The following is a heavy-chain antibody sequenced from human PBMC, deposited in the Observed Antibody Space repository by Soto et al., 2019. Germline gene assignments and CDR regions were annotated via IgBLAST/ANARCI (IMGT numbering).Heavy chain of an antibody. CDR2: IYYSGST. CDR1: GGSISSYY. Sequence: SETLSHPCSVSGGSISSYYWSWIRQPPGKGLEWIGYIYYSGSTNYTPSLKSRVTISVDTSKNQFSLKLSSVTAADTAVYYCARNYDFWSGNYYYYMDVWGKGTTVTVSS. V-gene: IGHV4-59*01. CDR3: ARNYDFWSGNYYYYMDV. J-gene: IGHJ6*03. D-gene: IGHD3-3*01.